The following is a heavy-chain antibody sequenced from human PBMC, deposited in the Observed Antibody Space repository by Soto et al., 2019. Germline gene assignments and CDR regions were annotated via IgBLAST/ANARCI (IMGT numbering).Heavy chain of an antibody. CDR3: TTGWARSSYFEYYYDY. V-gene: IGHV3-15*01. J-gene: IGHJ4*02. Sequence: EVQLVESGGGLVKPGGSLRLSCAASGFTVRNAWMTWVRQAPGKGLEWVGRIKSKTGGGTTVYAAPVKGRFTISRDDSKNTLYLQVDRLKTEDTAVYYCTTGWARSSYFEYYYDYWGQGTLVTVSS. CDR2: IKSKTGGGTT. D-gene: IGHD3-3*01. CDR1: GFTVRNAW.